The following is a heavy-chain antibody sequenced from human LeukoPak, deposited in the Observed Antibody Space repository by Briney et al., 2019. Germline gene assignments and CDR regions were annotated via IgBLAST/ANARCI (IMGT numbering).Heavy chain of an antibody. Sequence: GGSLRLSCAASGFTFSSYWMHWVRQAPGKGLVWVSRINSDGSSTSYADSVKGRFTISRDNAKNTLYLQMNSLRAEDTAVYYCAKDMGHYDILTGYYSPLDYWGQGTLVTVSS. J-gene: IGHJ4*02. V-gene: IGHV3-74*01. D-gene: IGHD3-9*01. CDR1: GFTFSSYW. CDR2: INSDGSST. CDR3: AKDMGHYDILTGYYSPLDY.